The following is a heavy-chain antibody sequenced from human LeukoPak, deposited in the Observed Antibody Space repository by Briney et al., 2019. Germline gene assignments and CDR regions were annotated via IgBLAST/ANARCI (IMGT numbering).Heavy chain of an antibody. CDR3: AKDGIAGRGYDP. J-gene: IGHJ5*02. D-gene: IGHD1-14*01. CDR2: ISGSGGST. CDR1: GFTFSSYA. V-gene: IGHV3-23*01. Sequence: GGSLRLSCAASGFTFSSYAVSWVRQAPGKGLEWVSAISGSGGSTYYADSVKGRFTISRDNSKNTLYLQMNSLRAEDTAVYYCAKDGIAGRGYDPWGQGTLVTVSS.